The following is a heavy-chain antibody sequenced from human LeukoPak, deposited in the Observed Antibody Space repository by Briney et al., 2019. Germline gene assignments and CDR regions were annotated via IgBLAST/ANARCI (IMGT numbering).Heavy chain of an antibody. V-gene: IGHV1-2*02. J-gene: IGHJ4*02. CDR3: ARGLVMPPTYYDFWSGYYTEAYFDY. CDR2: INPNSGGT. Sequence: ASVKVSCKASGYTFTGYYMHWVRQAPGQGLEWMGWINPNSGGTNYAQKFQGRVTMTRDTSNSTAYMELSRLRSDDTAVYYCARGLVMPPTYYDFWSGYYTEAYFDYWGQGTLVTVSS. CDR1: GYTFTGYY. D-gene: IGHD3-3*01.